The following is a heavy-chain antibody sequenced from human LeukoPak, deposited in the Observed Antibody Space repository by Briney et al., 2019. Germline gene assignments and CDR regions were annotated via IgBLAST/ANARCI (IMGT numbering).Heavy chain of an antibody. CDR1: GFTFSSYG. CDR2: IRYDGSNK. D-gene: IGHD3-10*01. J-gene: IGHJ4*02. CDR3: ATNYYYGSGSYGFDY. Sequence: GGSLRLSSAASGFTFSSYGMHWVRKAPGKGLEWLAFIRYDGSNKYSADSVKGRFTISRDNSKDPLYLQMNSLRAEDTAVYYCATNYYYGSGSYGFDYWGQGTLVTVSS. V-gene: IGHV3-30*02.